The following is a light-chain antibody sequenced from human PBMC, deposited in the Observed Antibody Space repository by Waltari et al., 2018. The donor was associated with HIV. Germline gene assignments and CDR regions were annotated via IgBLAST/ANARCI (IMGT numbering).Light chain of an antibody. J-gene: IGLJ2*01. CDR1: TSNIGSNY. CDR3: VAWDDSLRGVL. V-gene: IGLV1-47*01. CDR2: RND. Sequence: SVLTQPPSASGTPGQRVTLSCSGSTSNIGSNYVFWYQHLPGTAPKLLIHRNDQRPSGVPDRFSGSTSGTSASLAISGLRSEDEADYYCVAWDDSLRGVLFGGGTKVAVL.